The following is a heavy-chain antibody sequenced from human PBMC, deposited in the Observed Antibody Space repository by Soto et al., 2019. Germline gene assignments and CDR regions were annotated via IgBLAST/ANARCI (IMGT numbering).Heavy chain of an antibody. CDR2: ISNDGRAQ. CDR3: ARDIWSGDYKWFDS. D-gene: IGHD3-3*01. V-gene: IGHV3-30*03. J-gene: IGHJ5*01. CDR1: TVTINVQG. Sequence: QVQLVESGGGVVQPGRSLRLSCTSSTVTINVQGIQWVRQAPGKGLEWVAFISNDGRAQYYADSVKGRFTISRDYSKKTVDLQMTSLRNEETAVYYCARDIWSGDYKWFDSWGPGTLVTVSS.